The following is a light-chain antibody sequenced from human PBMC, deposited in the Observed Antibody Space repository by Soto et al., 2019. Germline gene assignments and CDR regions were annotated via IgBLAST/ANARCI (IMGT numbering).Light chain of an antibody. Sequence: QSALTQPPSASGSPGQSVTISCTGTSSDVGGYNYVSWYQQHPGKAPKVMIYEVSKRPSGVPDRFSGSKSGNTASLTVSGLQAEDEADYYCAAWDDSLNADVFGAGTKLTVL. V-gene: IGLV2-8*01. CDR1: SSDVGGYNY. CDR2: EVS. J-gene: IGLJ1*01. CDR3: AAWDDSLNADV.